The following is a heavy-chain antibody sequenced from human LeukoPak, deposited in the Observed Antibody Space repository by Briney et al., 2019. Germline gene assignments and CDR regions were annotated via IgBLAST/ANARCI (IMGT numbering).Heavy chain of an antibody. CDR2: IIEGRTT. CDR1: GFTLSSYS. Sequence: GGSLRLSSPASGFTLSSYSMHSVRQAPGKGLMWVSRIIEGRTTTAADSGKGRFTISRDNAKNTLYLQMNNLRVDDTAVYYCARVKDDYMTGTYYYMDIWGKGTTVIVSS. CDR3: ARVKDDYMTGTYYYMDI. V-gene: IGHV3-74*01. D-gene: IGHD3-9*01. J-gene: IGHJ6*03.